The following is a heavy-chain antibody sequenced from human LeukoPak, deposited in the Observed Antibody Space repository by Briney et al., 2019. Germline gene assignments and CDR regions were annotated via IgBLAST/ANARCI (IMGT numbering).Heavy chain of an antibody. CDR2: IYYSGST. V-gene: IGHV4-59*08. J-gene: IGHJ3*02. D-gene: IGHD1-26*01. CDR1: GGSFSGYY. Sequence: SETLSLTCAVYGGSFSGYYWSWIRQPPGKGLEWIGYIYYSGSTNYNPSLKSRVTISVDTSKNQFSLKLSSVTAADTAVYYCARRGATTADAFDIWGQGTMVTVSS. CDR3: ARRGATTADAFDI.